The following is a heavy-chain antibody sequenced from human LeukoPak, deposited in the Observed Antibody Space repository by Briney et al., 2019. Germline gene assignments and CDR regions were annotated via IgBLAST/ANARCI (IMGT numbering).Heavy chain of an antibody. J-gene: IGHJ3*01. CDR2: INPNSGGT. CDR1: GYIFTDYY. CDR3: ARPNITSYYDSRGYDAFDV. D-gene: IGHD3-22*01. Sequence: ASVKVSCKASGYIFTDYYMHWVRQAPGQELGWMGRINPNSGGTNYAQKFRGRVTMTRDTSISTAYTELSSLRSEDTAMYYCARPNITSYYDSRGYDAFDVWGQGTMVTVSS. V-gene: IGHV1/OR15-1*01.